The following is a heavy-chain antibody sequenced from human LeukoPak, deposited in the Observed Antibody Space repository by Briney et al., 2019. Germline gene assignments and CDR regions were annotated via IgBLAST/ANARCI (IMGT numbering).Heavy chain of an antibody. J-gene: IGHJ6*02. D-gene: IGHD1-26*01. CDR2: INPNSGGT. CDR3: ARDSRGATTLGYYYYGMDV. V-gene: IGHV1-2*02. CDR1: GYTFTGYY. Sequence: GASVKVSCKASGYTFTGYYTHWVRQAPGQGLEWMGWINPNSGGTNYAQKFQGRVTMTRDTSISTAYMELSRLRSDDTAVYYCARDSRGATTLGYYYYGMDVWGQGTTVTVSS.